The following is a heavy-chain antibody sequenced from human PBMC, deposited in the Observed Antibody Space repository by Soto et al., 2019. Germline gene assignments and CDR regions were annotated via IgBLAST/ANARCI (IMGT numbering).Heavy chain of an antibody. Sequence: ASVKVSCKASGYTFTSYGISWVRQAPGQGLEWMGWISAYNGNTNYAQKLQGRVTMTTDTSTSTAYMELRSLRSDDTAVYYCARTYYYDSSGYYLPAFDIWGQGTLVTVSS. CDR2: ISAYNGNT. D-gene: IGHD3-22*01. CDR1: GYTFTSYG. J-gene: IGHJ3*02. CDR3: ARTYYYDSSGYYLPAFDI. V-gene: IGHV1-18*01.